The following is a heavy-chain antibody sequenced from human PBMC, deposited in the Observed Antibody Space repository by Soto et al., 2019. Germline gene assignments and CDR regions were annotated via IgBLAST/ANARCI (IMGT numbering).Heavy chain of an antibody. V-gene: IGHV3-23*01. CDR1: GFTFSSYA. Sequence: EVQLLESGGGLVQPGGSLRLSCAASGFTFSSYAMSWVRQAPGRGLEWVLAISGSGGTTYYGDSVRGRFTVSRDNSRDTLYLQMNSLRADDTALYYCARNCGGDCYTNFDYWGQGTLVTVSS. D-gene: IGHD2-21*02. J-gene: IGHJ4*02. CDR2: ISGSGGTT. CDR3: ARNCGGDCYTNFDY.